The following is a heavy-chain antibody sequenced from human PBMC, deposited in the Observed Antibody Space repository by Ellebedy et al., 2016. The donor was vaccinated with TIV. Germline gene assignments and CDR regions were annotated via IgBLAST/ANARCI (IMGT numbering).Heavy chain of an antibody. D-gene: IGHD3-16*01. CDR3: AGGFYGGGNIPFGY. J-gene: IGHJ4*02. V-gene: IGHV3-74*03. Sequence: GESLKISCAGSGFTFSDYWIHWVRQPPGKGLMWVSRVSTDGSNTTYADSVKGRFTISRDKLKNTLYLQMTSLRAEDAAIYFCAGGFYGGGNIPFGYWGQGSLVTVSS. CDR1: GFTFSDYW. CDR2: VSTDGSNT.